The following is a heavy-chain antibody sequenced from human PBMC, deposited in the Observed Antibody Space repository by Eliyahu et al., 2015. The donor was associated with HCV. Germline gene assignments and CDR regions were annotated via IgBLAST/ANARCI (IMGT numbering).Heavy chain of an antibody. CDR2: ISTSTRYI. CDR3: AREADSSSPPRYFDL. J-gene: IGHJ2*01. D-gene: IGHD6-6*01. Sequence: EVQLVESGGGLVKPGGSXRLSCAASGFXFXDHSMNWXRXAPGKGLXWVSSISTSTRYIYYADSLKGRFTISRDNAKNSLFLQMDSLRAEDTAVYYCAREADSSSPPRYFDLWGRGTLVSVSS. V-gene: IGHV3-21*01. CDR1: GFXFXDHS.